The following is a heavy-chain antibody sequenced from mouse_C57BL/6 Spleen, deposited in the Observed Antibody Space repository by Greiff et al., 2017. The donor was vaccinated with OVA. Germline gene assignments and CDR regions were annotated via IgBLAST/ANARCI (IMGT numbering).Heavy chain of an antibody. D-gene: IGHD2-3*01. V-gene: IGHV3-6*01. J-gene: IGHJ4*01. CDR2: ISYDGSN. Sequence: VQLKESGPGLVKPSQSLSLTCSVTGYSITSGYYWNWIRQFPGNKLEWMGYISYDGSNNYNPSLKNRISITRDTSKNQFFLKLNSVTTEDTATYYCARGWLLQDWAMDYWGQGTSVTVSS. CDR3: ARGWLLQDWAMDY. CDR1: GYSITSGYY.